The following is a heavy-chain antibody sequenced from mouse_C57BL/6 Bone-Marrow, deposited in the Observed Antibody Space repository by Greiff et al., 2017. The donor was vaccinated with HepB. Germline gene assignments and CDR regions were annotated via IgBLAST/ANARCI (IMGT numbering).Heavy chain of an antibody. D-gene: IGHD2-4*01. CDR3: ARRNDYDVGDY. J-gene: IGHJ3*01. Sequence: VQLQQPGAELVRPGTSVKLSCKASGYTFTSYWMHWVKQRPGQGLEWIGVIDPSDSYTNYNQKFKGEATLTVDTSSSTAYMQLSSLTSEDSAVYYCARRNDYDVGDYWGQGTLVTVSA. CDR2: IDPSDSYT. CDR1: GYTFTSYW. V-gene: IGHV1-59*01.